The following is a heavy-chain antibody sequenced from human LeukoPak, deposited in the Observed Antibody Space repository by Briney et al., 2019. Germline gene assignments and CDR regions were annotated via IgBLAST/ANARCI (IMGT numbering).Heavy chain of an antibody. CDR1: GFTFSDYY. CDR2: ISVITSTI. CDR3: ARDIPFTLTRIGFDY. J-gene: IGHJ4*02. D-gene: IGHD1-14*01. Sequence: GGSLRLSCAASGFTFSDYYMSWIRQAPGKGLEWVSYISVITSTIYYADPVTGRLTISTDNAKNSLYLQMNSLSAGDTAVYYCARDIPFTLTRIGFDYWGQGTLVTVS. V-gene: IGHV3-11*04.